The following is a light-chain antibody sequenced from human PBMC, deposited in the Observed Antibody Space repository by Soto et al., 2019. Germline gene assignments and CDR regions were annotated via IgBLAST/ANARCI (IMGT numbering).Light chain of an antibody. J-gene: IGKJ1*01. V-gene: IGKV1-33*01. Sequence: DVQVTQSPSSLSASVGDRVAITCQASQDISNYLNWYQQKPGKAPKLLIYDASNLETGVPSRFSGSGSGTDFTLTISRLEPEDFAVYYCQQCGSSQWTFGQGTKVDI. CDR3: QQCGSSQWT. CDR2: DAS. CDR1: QDISNY.